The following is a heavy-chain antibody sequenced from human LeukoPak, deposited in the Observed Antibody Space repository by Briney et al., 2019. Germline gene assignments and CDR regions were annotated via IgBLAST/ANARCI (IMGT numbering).Heavy chain of an antibody. CDR3: ARDAGEGGTFDY. V-gene: IGHV3-48*04. J-gene: IGHJ4*02. CDR2: INIVNNAI. Sequence: GPLRLSCAASGFTFSSYSMNWVRPAAGKGLEWVSHINIVNNAIYYSDSVKGRFTISRDNAKTSLYLQMNSLGAEDTAVYYCARDAGEGGTFDYWGQGTLVSVSS. D-gene: IGHD1-26*01. CDR1: GFTFSSYS.